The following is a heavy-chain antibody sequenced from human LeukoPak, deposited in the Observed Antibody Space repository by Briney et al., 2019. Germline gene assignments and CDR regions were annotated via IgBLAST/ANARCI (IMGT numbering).Heavy chain of an antibody. CDR1: GFTLSSYA. V-gene: IGHV3-23*01. CDR3: AKAKVSAAAQSYYFDY. CDR2: ISGSGGST. Sequence: GGSLTLSCAASGFTLSSYAMSWVRQAPGKGLEWVSAISGSGGSTYYADSVKGRFTISRDNSKNTLYLQMNSLRAEDTAVYYCAKAKVSAAAQSYYFDYWGQGTLVTVSS. D-gene: IGHD6-13*01. J-gene: IGHJ4*02.